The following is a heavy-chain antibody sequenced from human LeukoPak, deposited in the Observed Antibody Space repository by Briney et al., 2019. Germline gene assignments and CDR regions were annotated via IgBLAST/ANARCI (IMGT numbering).Heavy chain of an antibody. CDR2: INPNSGGT. CDR3: ARGPWELLGPLRQYFDY. D-gene: IGHD1-26*01. CDR1: GYTFTGYY. J-gene: IGHJ4*02. Sequence: ASVKVSCKASGYTFTGYYMHWVRQAPGQGLEWMGWINPNSGGTNYAQRFQGRVTMTRDTSISTAYMELSRLRSDDTAVYYCARGPWELLGPLRQYFDYWGQGTLVTVSS. V-gene: IGHV1-2*02.